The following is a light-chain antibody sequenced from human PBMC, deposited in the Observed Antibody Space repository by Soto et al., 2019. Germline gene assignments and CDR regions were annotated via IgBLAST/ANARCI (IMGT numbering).Light chain of an antibody. CDR1: QSVSSNL. CDR3: QQYGSSIQT. CDR2: GAT. Sequence: EIVLTQSPATLSSSPGERATLSCRASQSVSSNLLAWYQQKPGQAPRLLIYGATNRAPDIPDRFSGSGSGTDFTLTISRLEPEDFAVYYCQQYGSSIQTFGQGTKVDI. V-gene: IGKV3-20*01. J-gene: IGKJ1*01.